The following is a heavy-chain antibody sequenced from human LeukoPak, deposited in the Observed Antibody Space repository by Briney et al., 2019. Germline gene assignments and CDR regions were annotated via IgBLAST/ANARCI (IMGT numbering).Heavy chain of an antibody. CDR2: ISAYNGKT. Sequence: ASVKVSCKASGYTFTSYGISWVRQAPGQGLEWMGWISAYNGKTNYAPKFQGRVTMTTDTSTSTAYMGLRSLRSDDTAVYYCTRDGPDYGDYINFDYWGQGTLVTVSS. V-gene: IGHV1-18*04. D-gene: IGHD4-17*01. J-gene: IGHJ4*02. CDR3: TRDGPDYGDYINFDY. CDR1: GYTFTSYG.